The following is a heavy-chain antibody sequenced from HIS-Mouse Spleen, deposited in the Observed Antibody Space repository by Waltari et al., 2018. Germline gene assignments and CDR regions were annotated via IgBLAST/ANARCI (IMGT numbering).Heavy chain of an antibody. J-gene: IGHJ2*01. CDR3: AREIPYSSSWYDWYFDL. CDR1: GGSISSSSYY. D-gene: IGHD6-13*01. Sequence: QLQLQESGPGLVKPSETLSLTCTVSGGSISSSSYYWGWIRQPPGKGLVWIGSIYDSGSTYYNPSLKSRVTISVDTSKNQFSLKLSSVTAADTAVYYCAREIPYSSSWYDWYFDLWGRGTLVTVSS. V-gene: IGHV4-39*07. CDR2: IYDSGST.